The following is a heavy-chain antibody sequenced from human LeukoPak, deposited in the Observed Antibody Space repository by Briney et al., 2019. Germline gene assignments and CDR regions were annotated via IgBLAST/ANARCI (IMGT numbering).Heavy chain of an antibody. D-gene: IGHD6-6*01. CDR2: INHSGST. J-gene: IGHJ2*01. Sequence: SETLSLTCAVYGGSFSGYYWSWIRQPPGEGLEWIGEINHSGSTNYNPSLKSRVTISVDTSKNQFSLKLSSVTAADTAVYYCARCPGSIAARRLRYFDLWGRGTLVTVSS. V-gene: IGHV4-34*01. CDR1: GGSFSGYY. CDR3: ARCPGSIAARRLRYFDL.